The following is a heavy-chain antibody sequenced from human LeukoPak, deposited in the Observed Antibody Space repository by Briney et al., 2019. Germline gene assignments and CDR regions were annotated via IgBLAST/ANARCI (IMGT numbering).Heavy chain of an antibody. CDR2: INHSGST. CDR1: GGSFSGYY. CDR3: ARRPTLAVAGIGFQH. V-gene: IGHV4-34*01. Sequence: PSETLSLTCAVYGGSFSGYYWSWIRQPPGKGLEWIGEINHSGSTNYNPSLKSRVTISVDTSKNQFSLKLSSVTAADTAVYYCARRPTLAVAGIGFQHWGQGTLVTVSS. D-gene: IGHD6-19*01. J-gene: IGHJ1*01.